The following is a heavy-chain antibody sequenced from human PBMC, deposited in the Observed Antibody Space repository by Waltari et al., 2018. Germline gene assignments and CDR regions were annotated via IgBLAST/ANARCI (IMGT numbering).Heavy chain of an antibody. CDR2: INHSGST. CDR1: GGSFSGYY. J-gene: IGHJ4*02. Sequence: VQLQQWGAGLLKPSETLSLTCAVYGGSFSGYYWSWIRQPPGKGLEWIGEINHSGSTNYNPSLKSRVTISVDTSKNQFSLKLSSVTAADTAVYYCARGSAMVRGVDWGQGTLVTVSS. CDR3: ARGSAMVRGVD. V-gene: IGHV4-34*01. D-gene: IGHD3-10*01.